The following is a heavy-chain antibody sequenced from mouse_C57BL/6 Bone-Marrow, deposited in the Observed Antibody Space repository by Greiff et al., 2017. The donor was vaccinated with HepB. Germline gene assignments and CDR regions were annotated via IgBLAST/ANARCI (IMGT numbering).Heavy chain of an antibody. CDR1: GYTFTDYY. CDR3: LYYYGSSYGY. V-gene: IGHV1-26*01. CDR2: INPNNGGT. D-gene: IGHD1-1*01. J-gene: IGHJ2*01. Sequence: EVQLQQSGPELVKPGASVKISCKASGYTFTDYYMNWVKQSHGKSLEWIGDINPNNGGTSYNQKFKGKATLTVDKSSSTAYMELRSLTSEDSAVYYCLYYYGSSYGYWGQGTTLTVSS.